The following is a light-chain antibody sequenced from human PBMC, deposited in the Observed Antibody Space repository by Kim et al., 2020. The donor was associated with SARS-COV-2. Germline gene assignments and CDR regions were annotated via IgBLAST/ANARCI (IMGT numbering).Light chain of an antibody. V-gene: IGKV1-5*01. CDR2: DAS. Sequence: DIQMTQSPSTLSASEGDRVTITCRASQSINSWLAWYQQQPGTAPKLLIYDASSLQSGVPPRFSGRGSGTEFTLTISSLQPDDFATYYCHQYQSYPYTFGQGTKLEI. J-gene: IGKJ2*01. CDR1: QSINSW. CDR3: HQYQSYPYT.